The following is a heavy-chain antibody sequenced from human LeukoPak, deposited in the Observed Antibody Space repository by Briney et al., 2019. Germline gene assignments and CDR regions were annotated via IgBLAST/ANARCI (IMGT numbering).Heavy chain of an antibody. V-gene: IGHV3-7*01. CDR3: ARDFPARYDILTGSF. CDR1: GFIFRNYW. J-gene: IGHJ4*02. Sequence: GGSLRLSCAASGFIFRNYWMSWVRQAPGRGLEWVANIKQDGSEKHYVDSVKGRFTISRDNAKNSLFLQMNSLRAEDTAVYYCARDFPARYDILTGSFWGQGTLVTVSS. CDR2: IKQDGSEK. D-gene: IGHD3-9*01.